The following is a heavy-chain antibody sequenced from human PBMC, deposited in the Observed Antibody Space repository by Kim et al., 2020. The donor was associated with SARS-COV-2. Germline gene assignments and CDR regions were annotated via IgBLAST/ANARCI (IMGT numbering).Heavy chain of an antibody. V-gene: IGHV5-51*06. CDR3: ARLPGITMIDNWFDP. Sequence: SVQGQVTISADKSISTAYLQWSSLKASDTAMYYCARLPGITMIDNWFDPWGQGTLVTVSS. D-gene: IGHD3-22*01. J-gene: IGHJ5*02.